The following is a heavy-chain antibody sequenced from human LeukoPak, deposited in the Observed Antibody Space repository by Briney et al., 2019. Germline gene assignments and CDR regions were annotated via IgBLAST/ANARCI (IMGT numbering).Heavy chain of an antibody. CDR2: ISAYNGNT. D-gene: IGHD3-10*01. CDR1: GYTFTSYG. V-gene: IGHV1-18*01. Sequence: ASVKVSCKASGYTFTSYGISWVRQAPGQGLEWMGWISAYNGNTNYAQKLQGRVTTTTDTSTSTAYMELRSLRSDDAAVYYCARSTMVRGVIDYYYYYMDVWGKGTTVTVSS. CDR3: ARSTMVRGVIDYYYYYMDV. J-gene: IGHJ6*03.